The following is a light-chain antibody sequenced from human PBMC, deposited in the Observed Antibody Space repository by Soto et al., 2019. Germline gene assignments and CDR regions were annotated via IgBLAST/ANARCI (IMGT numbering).Light chain of an antibody. V-gene: IGLV2-14*01. CDR3: SSYTGGATWV. CDR2: GVS. J-gene: IGLJ3*02. CDR1: SRDVGGYNS. Sequence: QSVLTQPASVSGSPGQSITISCTGTSRDVGGYNSVSWFQQHPGKAPKLMIYGVSSRPSGVSNRFSGSKSGNTASLTISGLQAEDEAYYYCSSYTGGATWVFGGGTKVTVL.